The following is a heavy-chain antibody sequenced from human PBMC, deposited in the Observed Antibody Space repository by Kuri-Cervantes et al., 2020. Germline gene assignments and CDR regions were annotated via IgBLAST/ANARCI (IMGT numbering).Heavy chain of an antibody. CDR1: GFTFSSYW. J-gene: IGHJ3*02. V-gene: IGHV3-7*01. CDR2: IKEDGGRN. CDR3: ARVNVNDALDI. Sequence: GGSLRLSCAASGFTFSSYWMSWVRQAPGQGLEWVANIKEDGGRNFYVDSVKGRFTISRDNAKSSLYLQMNSLRADDTAVYYCARVNVNDALDIWAQGTMVTVSS. D-gene: IGHD1-1*01.